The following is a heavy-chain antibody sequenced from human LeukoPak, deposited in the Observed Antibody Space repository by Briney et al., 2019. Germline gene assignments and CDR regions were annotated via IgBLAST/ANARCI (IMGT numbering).Heavy chain of an antibody. CDR1: GDSISTYY. CDR2: IYYRVTS. CDR3: ARVGSYTVPD. Sequence: ASETLSLTCTVSGDSISTYYWSWIRQPPGKGVEWIGYIYYRVTSDYNPSLKSRVTMSVDMSTRQISLKLTSVTAADTAVYYCARVGSYTVPDWGQGTLVTVSS. D-gene: IGHD3-10*01. V-gene: IGHV4-59*01. J-gene: IGHJ4*02.